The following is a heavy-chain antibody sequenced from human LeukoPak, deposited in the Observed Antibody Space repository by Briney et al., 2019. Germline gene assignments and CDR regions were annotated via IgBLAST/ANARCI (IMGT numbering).Heavy chain of an antibody. D-gene: IGHD2-21*01. CDR1: GGSISSYY. V-gene: IGHV4-4*07. J-gene: IGHJ4*02. CDR2: IYTSGST. Sequence: SETLSLTCTVSGGSISSYYWSWIRQPAGKGLEWIGRIYTSGSTNYSPSLKSRVTMSVDTSKNQFSLKLSSVTAADTAVYYCAREGACGGDCYAVDYWGQGTLVTVSS. CDR3: AREGACGGDCYAVDY.